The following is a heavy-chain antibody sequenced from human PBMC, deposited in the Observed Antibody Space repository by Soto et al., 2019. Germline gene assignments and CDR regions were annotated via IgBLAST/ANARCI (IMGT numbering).Heavy chain of an antibody. J-gene: IGHJ6*02. CDR3: ARQYTMVRGVIYYYYYGMDV. CDR2: INAGNGST. V-gene: IGHV1-3*01. Sequence: ASVKVSCKASGYTFTSYAMHWVRQAPGQRLEWMGWINAGNGSTKYSQKFQGRVTITRDTSASTAYMELSSLRSEDTAVYYCARQYTMVRGVIYYYYYGMDVWGQGTTVTVSS. D-gene: IGHD3-10*01. CDR1: GYTFTSYA.